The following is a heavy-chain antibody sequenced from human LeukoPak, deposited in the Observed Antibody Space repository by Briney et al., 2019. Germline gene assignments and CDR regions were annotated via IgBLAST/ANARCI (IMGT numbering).Heavy chain of an antibody. D-gene: IGHD3-10*01. CDR1: GYTSTGYY. CDR2: VNPNSGGT. V-gene: IGHV1-2*02. CDR3: ARTRTYYYGSGSYPFDY. J-gene: IGHJ4*02. Sequence: GASVKVSCKASGYTSTGYYMHWVRQAPGQGLEWMGWVNPNSGGTNYAQKFQGRVTMTRDTSISTAYMELSRLRSDDTAVYYCARTRTYYYGSGSYPFDYRGQGTLVTVSS.